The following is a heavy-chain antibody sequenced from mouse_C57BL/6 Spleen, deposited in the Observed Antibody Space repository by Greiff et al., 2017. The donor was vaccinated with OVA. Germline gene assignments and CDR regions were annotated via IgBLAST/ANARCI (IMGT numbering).Heavy chain of an antibody. CDR2: IDPETGGT. Sequence: QVQLQQSGAELVRPGASVTLSCKASGYTFTDYEMHWVKQTPVHGLAWIGAIDPETGGTAYNQKFKGKAILTADKSSSTAYMELRSLTSEDSAVYYCTGAYYDYPYYAMDYWGQGTSVTVSS. D-gene: IGHD2-4*01. CDR3: TGAYYDYPYYAMDY. J-gene: IGHJ4*01. V-gene: IGHV1-15*01. CDR1: GYTFTDYE.